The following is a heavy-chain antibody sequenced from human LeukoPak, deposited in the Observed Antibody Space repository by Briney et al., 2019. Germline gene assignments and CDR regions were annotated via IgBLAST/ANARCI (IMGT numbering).Heavy chain of an antibody. CDR2: IYPGDADT. CDR3: ARYLGSNWYYYYMDV. CDR1: GYSFTSYW. J-gene: IGHJ6*03. D-gene: IGHD6-13*01. Sequence: GESLKISCKGSGYSFTSYWIGWARQMPGKGLEWMGIIYPGDADTRYSPSFQGQVTISADKSISTAFLQWSSLKASDTAIYYCARYLGSNWYYYYMDVWGKGTTVTVSS. V-gene: IGHV5-51*01.